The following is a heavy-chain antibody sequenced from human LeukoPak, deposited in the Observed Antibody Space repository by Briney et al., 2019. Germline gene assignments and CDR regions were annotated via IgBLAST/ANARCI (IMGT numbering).Heavy chain of an antibody. CDR1: GGTFSSYA. CDR3: AARYCSSTSCFDY. Sequence: ASVKVSCKASGGTFSSYAISWVRQAPGRGLEWMGWMNPNSGNTGYAQKFQGRVTITRNTSISTAYMELSSLRSEDTAVYYCAARYCSSTSCFDYWGQGTLVTVSS. V-gene: IGHV1-8*03. J-gene: IGHJ4*02. D-gene: IGHD2-2*01. CDR2: MNPNSGNT.